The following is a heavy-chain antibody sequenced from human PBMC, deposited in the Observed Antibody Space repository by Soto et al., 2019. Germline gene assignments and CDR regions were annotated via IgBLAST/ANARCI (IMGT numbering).Heavy chain of an antibody. Sequence: QITLKESGPTLVKPTQTLTLTCTFSGFSLSASGVGVGWIRQPPGKALEWLALIYWNDDKRYSPSLKTRLTITKDTPKNQVVLTMTNMDPVDTGTYYCARLYCSSTTCYDSAGLDVWGQGTTVTVSS. CDR2: IYWNDDK. CDR3: ARLYCSSTTCYDSAGLDV. V-gene: IGHV2-5*04. CDR1: GFSLSASGVG. J-gene: IGHJ6*02. D-gene: IGHD2-2*01.